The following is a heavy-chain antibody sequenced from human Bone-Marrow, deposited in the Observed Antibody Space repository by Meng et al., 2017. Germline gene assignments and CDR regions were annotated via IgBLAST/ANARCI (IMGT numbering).Heavy chain of an antibody. V-gene: IGHV1-2*06. CDR2: INPNSGGT. D-gene: IGHD3-10*01. J-gene: IGHJ5*02. Sequence: QVQLGQSGGEVKKPGASVKVSCKASGYTFTGYYMHWVRQAPGQGLEWMGRINPNSGGTNYAQKFQGRVTMTRDTSISTAYMELSRLRSDDTAVYYCARVSVRGVIRWFDPWGQGTLVTVSS. CDR3: ARVSVRGVIRWFDP. CDR1: GYTFTGYY.